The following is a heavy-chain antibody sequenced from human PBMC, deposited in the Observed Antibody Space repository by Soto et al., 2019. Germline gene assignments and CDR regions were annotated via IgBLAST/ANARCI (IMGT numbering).Heavy chain of an antibody. CDR2: INPSVGST. CDR1: GYTFSSYY. V-gene: IGHV1-46*01. CDR3: ARETSVIDY. Sequence: ASVKVSCKASGYTFSSYYMHWVRQAPGQGLEWVGIINPSVGSTTYAPKFQGRVTVTRDTSTSTVYTELSSLRSEDTAVYYCARETSVIDYWGQGTLVTVSS. J-gene: IGHJ4*02.